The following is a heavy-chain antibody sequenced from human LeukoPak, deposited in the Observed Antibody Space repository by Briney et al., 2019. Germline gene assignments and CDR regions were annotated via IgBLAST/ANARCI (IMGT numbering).Heavy chain of an antibody. J-gene: IGHJ3*02. CDR2: IIPIFGTA. Sequence: GSSVKVSCKASGGTFSSYAISWVRQAPGQGLEWMGGIIPIFGTANYAQKFQGRVTITTDESTSTAYMELSSLRSEDTAVYYCATDSIAAVDDAFDIWGQGTMVTVSS. CDR1: GGTFSSYA. V-gene: IGHV1-69*05. CDR3: ATDSIAAVDDAFDI. D-gene: IGHD6-13*01.